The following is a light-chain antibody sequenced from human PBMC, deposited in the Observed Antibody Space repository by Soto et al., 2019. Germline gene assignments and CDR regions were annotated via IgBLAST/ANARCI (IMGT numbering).Light chain of an antibody. CDR2: KAS. CDR1: QSTSSW. J-gene: IGKJ1*01. Sequence: IHMTQSPSTLSASVGDRVTITCRASQSTSSWLAWYQQKPGKAPKLLIYKASSLESGVPSRFSGSGSGTEFTLTISSLQPDDFATYYCQQYSSHSTFGQGTKVDIK. V-gene: IGKV1-5*03. CDR3: QQYSSHST.